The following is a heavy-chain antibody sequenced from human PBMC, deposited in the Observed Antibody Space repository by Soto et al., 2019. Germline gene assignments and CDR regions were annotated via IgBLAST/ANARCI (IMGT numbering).Heavy chain of an antibody. D-gene: IGHD3-3*01. CDR3: ARGVYDFWSGYLSLYAFDI. J-gene: IGHJ3*02. CDR1: DGSSSSYY. Sequence: ASETKSVTCSVADGSSSSYYWSWIRQPPGEGLEWIGYIYYSGSTNYNPSLKSRVTISVDTSKNQFSLKLSSVTAADTAVYYCARGVYDFWSGYLSLYAFDIWGQGTMVTVSS. V-gene: IGHV4-59*01. CDR2: IYYSGST.